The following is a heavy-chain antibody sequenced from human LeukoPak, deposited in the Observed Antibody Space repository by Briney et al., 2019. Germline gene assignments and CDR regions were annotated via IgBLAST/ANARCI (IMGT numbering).Heavy chain of an antibody. V-gene: IGHV3-66*02. CDR1: GFTAGSSY. Sequence: GGSLRLSCAASGFTAGSSYMSWVRQAPGKGLEWVSVIYGDGSPYYSDSVKGRFTISRDNSKSTLYLHMNSLRVEDTAVYYCARVGIASAGLYYFDYWGQGTLVTVSS. J-gene: IGHJ4*02. CDR2: IYGDGSP. CDR3: ARVGIASAGLYYFDY. D-gene: IGHD6-13*01.